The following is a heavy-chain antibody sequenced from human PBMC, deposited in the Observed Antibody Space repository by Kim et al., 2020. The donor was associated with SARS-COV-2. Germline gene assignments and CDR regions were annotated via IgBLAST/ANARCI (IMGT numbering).Heavy chain of an antibody. CDR3: ARFGNLGYSSGPNTYGMDV. D-gene: IGHD6-19*01. CDR1: GGSFSGYY. CDR2: INHSGST. J-gene: IGHJ6*02. V-gene: IGHV4-34*01. Sequence: SETLSLTCAVYGGSFSGYYWSWIRQPPGKGLEWIGEINHSGSTNYNPSLKSRVTISVDTSKNQFSLKLSSVTAADTAVYYCARFGNLGYSSGPNTYGMDVWGQGTTVTVSS.